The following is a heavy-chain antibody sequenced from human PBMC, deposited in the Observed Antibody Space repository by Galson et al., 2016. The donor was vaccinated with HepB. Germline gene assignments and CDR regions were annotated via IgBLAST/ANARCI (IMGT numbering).Heavy chain of an antibody. CDR2: VYWNDDK. CDR1: GFSLNIDGEG. J-gene: IGHJ4*02. V-gene: IGHV2-5*01. Sequence: PALVKPTQTLTLTCTFSGFSLNIDGEGVGWIRQPPGKALEWLALVYWNDDKRYSPSLKTRLTITKDASKKQLFLKMTNMDPADTATYYCAHIGLRSGDLLLDYWGQGARVTVSS. CDR3: AHIGLRSGDLLLDY. D-gene: IGHD3-16*02.